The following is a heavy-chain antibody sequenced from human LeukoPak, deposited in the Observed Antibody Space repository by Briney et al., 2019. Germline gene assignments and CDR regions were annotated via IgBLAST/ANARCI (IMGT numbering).Heavy chain of an antibody. CDR2: ITSSGTYI. J-gene: IGHJ6*03. D-gene: IGHD6-19*01. CDR3: ARDLRYSSGWSASGMDV. V-gene: IGHV3-21*04. CDR1: GFTFNNYN. Sequence: GGSLRLSCATSGFTFNNYNMNWVRQAPGRSLEWVSSITSSGTYIFYADSVKGRFTISRDNAKNSLYLQMNSLGPEDTAVYYCARDLRYSSGWSASGMDVWGKGTTVTISS.